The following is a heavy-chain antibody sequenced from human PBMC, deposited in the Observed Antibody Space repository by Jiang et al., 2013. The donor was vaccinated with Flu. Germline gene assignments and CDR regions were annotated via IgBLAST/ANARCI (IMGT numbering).Heavy chain of an antibody. CDR3: ARVKGSATFYFDY. D-gene: IGHD3-10*01. CDR1: GYNFTNYW. V-gene: IGHV5-51*03. J-gene: IGHJ4*02. Sequence: GAEVKKPGESLKISCKASGYNFTNYWIGWVRQMPGKGLEWMGIIYPTDSDTRYSPSFLGQVTISADKSISTAYLQWSSLKASDTASYYCARVKGSATFYFDYWGQGTLVTVSS. CDR2: IYPTDSDT.